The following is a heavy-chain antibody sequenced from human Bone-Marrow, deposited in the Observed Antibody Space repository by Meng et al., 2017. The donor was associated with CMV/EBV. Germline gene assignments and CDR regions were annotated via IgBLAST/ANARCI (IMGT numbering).Heavy chain of an antibody. J-gene: IGHJ6*02. CDR3: ASPCGGDCYWSFGMDV. CDR2: IIPIFGTA. D-gene: IGHD2-21*01. Sequence: SVKVSCKASGYTFTSYGISWVRQAPGQGLEWMGGIIPIFGTANYAQKFQGRVTITTDESTSTAYMELSSLRSEDTAVYYCASPCGGDCYWSFGMDVWGQGTTVTVSS. V-gene: IGHV1-69*05. CDR1: GYTFTSYG.